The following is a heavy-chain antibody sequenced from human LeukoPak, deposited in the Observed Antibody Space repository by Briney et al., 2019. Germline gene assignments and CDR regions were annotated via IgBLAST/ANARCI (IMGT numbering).Heavy chain of an antibody. D-gene: IGHD6-13*01. CDR3: AKDSESAAAGAFDY. CDR2: IKQDGSEK. V-gene: IGHV3-7*01. J-gene: IGHJ4*02. Sequence: GGSLRLSCAASGFTCSSYWMNWVRQAPGKGLEWVANIKQDGSEKYYADSVKGRFTISRDNSKNTLYLQMNSLRAEDTAVYYCAKDSESAAAGAFDYWGQGTLVTVSS. CDR1: GFTCSSYW.